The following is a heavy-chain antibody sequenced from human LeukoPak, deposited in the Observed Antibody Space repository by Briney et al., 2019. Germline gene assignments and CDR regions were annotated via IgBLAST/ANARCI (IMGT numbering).Heavy chain of an antibody. J-gene: IGHJ4*02. CDR2: IKQDGSEK. CDR1: GFTLSSNY. D-gene: IGHD3-10*01. Sequence: AGSLRLSCAASGFTLSSNYMSWVRQAPGKVLEWVANIKQDGSEKYYVDSVKGRFTISRDNAKNSLYLQMNSLRAEDTAVYFCARVVPPLYYFDYWGQGTLVTVSS. CDR3: ARVVPPLYYFDY. V-gene: IGHV3-7*01.